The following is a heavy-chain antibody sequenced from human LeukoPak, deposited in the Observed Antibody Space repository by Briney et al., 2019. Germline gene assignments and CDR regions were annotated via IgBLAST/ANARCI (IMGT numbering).Heavy chain of an antibody. V-gene: IGHV1-2*02. CDR1: GYTFTGYY. J-gene: IGHJ4*02. CDR3: ARTPIVVVPAASQLYY. Sequence: ASVKVSCKASGYTFTGYYMHWVRQAPGQGLEWMGWINPDSGGTNYAQKFQGRVTMTRDTSISTAYMELSRLRSDDTAVYYCARTPIVVVPAASQLYYWGQGTLVTVSP. CDR2: INPDSGGT. D-gene: IGHD2-2*01.